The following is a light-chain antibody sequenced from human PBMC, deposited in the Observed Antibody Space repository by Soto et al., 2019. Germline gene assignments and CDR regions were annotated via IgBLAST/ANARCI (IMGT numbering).Light chain of an antibody. V-gene: IGKV1-5*03. CDR2: KAS. Sequence: DIQMTQSPSTLSASVGDRVTITCRASQSISSWLAWYQQKPGKAPDLLIYKASSLESGVPSRFSGSGAGTEFTLTISSLQPDDFANYYCQQYNSYLWTFGQGTKVEIK. J-gene: IGKJ1*01. CDR3: QQYNSYLWT. CDR1: QSISSW.